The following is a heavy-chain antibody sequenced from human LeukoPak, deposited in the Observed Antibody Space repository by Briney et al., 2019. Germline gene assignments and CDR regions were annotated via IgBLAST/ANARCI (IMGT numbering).Heavy chain of an antibody. J-gene: IGHJ4*02. CDR3: ARARSGGTDY. Sequence: GGSLRLSCAASGFTVSSNYMSWVRQAPGKGLEWVSVIYSGGSTYYADPVRGRFTISRDNSKNTLYLQMNSLRAEDTAVYYCARARSGGTDYWGQGTLVTVSS. D-gene: IGHD2-15*01. V-gene: IGHV3-53*01. CDR1: GFTVSSNY. CDR2: IYSGGST.